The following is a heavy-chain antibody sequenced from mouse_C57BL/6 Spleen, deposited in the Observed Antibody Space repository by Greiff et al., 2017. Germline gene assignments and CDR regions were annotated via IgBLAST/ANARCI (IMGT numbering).Heavy chain of an antibody. CDR3: ARDPFAY. CDR1: GYTFTDYY. V-gene: IGHV1-26*01. Sequence: EVQLQQSGPELVKPGASVKISCKASGYTFTDYYMNWVKQSHGKSLEWIGDINPNNGGTSYNQKFKGKATLTVDKSSSTAYMELRSLTSEDSAVXYCARDPFAYWGQGTLVTVSA. CDR2: INPNNGGT. J-gene: IGHJ3*01.